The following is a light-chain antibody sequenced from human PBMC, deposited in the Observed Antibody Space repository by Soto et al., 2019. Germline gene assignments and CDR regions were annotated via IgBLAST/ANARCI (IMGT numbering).Light chain of an antibody. CDR3: QQYNKWPTST. V-gene: IGKV3-15*01. CDR1: QSVXIK. Sequence: IVVTQSPATLSVSPGESATLSCRASQSVXIKLAWYEQQPGQAPRILISAKSTRATGIPARFIGSGSGREFTLTISSLQSEDFAVYYCQQYNKWPTSTFGQGTRLEIK. CDR2: AKS. J-gene: IGKJ5*01.